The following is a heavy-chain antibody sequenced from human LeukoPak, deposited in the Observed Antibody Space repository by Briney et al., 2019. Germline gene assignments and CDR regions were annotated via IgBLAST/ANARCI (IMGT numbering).Heavy chain of an antibody. V-gene: IGHV1-46*01. CDR2: INPSGGST. CDR1: GYTFTSYY. Sequence: GASVKVSCKASGYTFTSYYMHWVRQAPGQGLEWMGIINPSGGSTSYARRFQGRVTMSRDTSTSTVYMELSSLRSEDTAVYYCARPLGATFYFDYWGQGTLVTVSS. CDR3: ARPLGATFYFDY. D-gene: IGHD1-26*01. J-gene: IGHJ4*02.